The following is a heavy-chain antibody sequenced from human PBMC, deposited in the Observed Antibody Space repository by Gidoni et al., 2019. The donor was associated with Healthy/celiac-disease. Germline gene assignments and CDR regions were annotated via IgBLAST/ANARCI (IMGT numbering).Heavy chain of an antibody. CDR3: ARALTMKGWFDP. CDR1: GGTFSSYA. D-gene: IGHD3-22*01. Sequence: QVQLVQSGAEVKKPGSSVTVSCKASGGTFSSYAISWVRQAPGKGLEWMGGIIPIFGTANYAQKFQGRVTITADESTSTAYMELSSLRSEDTAVYYCARALTMKGWFDPWGQGTLVTVSS. V-gene: IGHV1-69*01. J-gene: IGHJ5*02. CDR2: IIPIFGTA.